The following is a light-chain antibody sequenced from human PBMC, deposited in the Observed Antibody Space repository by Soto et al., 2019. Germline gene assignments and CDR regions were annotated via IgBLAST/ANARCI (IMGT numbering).Light chain of an antibody. CDR1: QSVSSSY. V-gene: IGKV3-20*01. J-gene: IGKJ4*01. CDR3: QQYGNSPPVT. CDR2: GAS. Sequence: EIVLTQSPGTLSLSPGERATLSCRASQSVSSSYLAWYQQKPGQAPRLLIFGASSRATGIPDRFSGSGSGTDFTLTISRLEPEDFAVYYCQQYGNSPPVTFGGATKVEIK.